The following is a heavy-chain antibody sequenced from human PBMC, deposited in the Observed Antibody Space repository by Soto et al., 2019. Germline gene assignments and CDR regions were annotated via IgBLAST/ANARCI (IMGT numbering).Heavy chain of an antibody. CDR2: IYYSGST. V-gene: IGHV4-61*01. J-gene: IGHJ4*02. D-gene: IGHD4-17*01. CDR3: ARGDYGGNYDY. CDR1: GGSVSSGSYY. Sequence: PSETLSHTCTVSGGSVSSGSYYWSWIRQPPGKGLEWIGYIYYSGSTNYNPSLKSRVSISVDTSKNQFSLKLSSVTAADTAVYYCARGDYGGNYDYWGQGTLVTVSS.